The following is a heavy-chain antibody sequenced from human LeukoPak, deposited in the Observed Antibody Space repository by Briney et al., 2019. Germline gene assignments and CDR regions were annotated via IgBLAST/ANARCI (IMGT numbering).Heavy chain of an antibody. V-gene: IGHV3-9*01. J-gene: IGHJ4*02. Sequence: GGSVRLSCATSGFTFNDYAMHWVRQAPGKGLEWVSGINWNSGTIAYADSVKGRFTISRDDAKNSLYLQMNSLRIEDTALYYCAKATGWATPFDYWGQGTLVTVSS. CDR3: AKATGWATPFDY. CDR1: GFTFNDYA. CDR2: INWNSGTI. D-gene: IGHD5-12*01.